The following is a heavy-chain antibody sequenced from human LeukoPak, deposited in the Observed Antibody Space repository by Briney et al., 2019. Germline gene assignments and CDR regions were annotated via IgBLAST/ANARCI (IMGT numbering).Heavy chain of an antibody. J-gene: IGHJ5*01. V-gene: IGHV4-28*01. CDR1: AYSISTHNW. CDR3: VKKVAGVAWFDS. CDR2: IHYNEGT. Sequence: SETLSLTCAVSAYSISTHNWWAWIRQSPGKGLEWIGYIHYNEGTYYNPSLQSRVTMSVDTSNNQFSLKLSSVTAVDTAVYYCVKKVAGVAWFDSWGQGTLVTVSS. D-gene: IGHD7-27*01.